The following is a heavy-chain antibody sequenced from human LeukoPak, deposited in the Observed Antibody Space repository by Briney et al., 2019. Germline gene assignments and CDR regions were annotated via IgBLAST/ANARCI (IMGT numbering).Heavy chain of an antibody. J-gene: IGHJ4*02. D-gene: IGHD3-22*01. CDR3: ARDGYYYDGSFQY. CDR1: GYSNSSGYF. Sequence: PSETLSLTCAVSGYSNSSGYFWAWIRQSPGNGLEWIGSISHSGSTYPKPSLKSRVIISVDTSKNHFSLKLTSVTAADTATYFCARDGYYYDGSFQYWGQGIRVAVSS. CDR2: ISHSGST. V-gene: IGHV4-38-2*02.